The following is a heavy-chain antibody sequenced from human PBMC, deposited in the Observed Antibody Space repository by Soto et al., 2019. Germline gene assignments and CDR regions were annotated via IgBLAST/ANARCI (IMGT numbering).Heavy chain of an antibody. V-gene: IGHV4-4*07. D-gene: IGHD3-22*01. J-gene: IGHJ4*02. CDR1: GGSISSYY. Sequence: KASETLSLTCTVSGGSISSYYWSWIRQPAGKGLEWIGRIYTSGSTNYNPSLKSRVTMSVDTSKNQFSLKLSSVTAADTAVYYCARGYDYDSSGYYQYYFDYWGQGTLVTVSS. CDR2: IYTSGST. CDR3: ARGYDYDSSGYYQYYFDY.